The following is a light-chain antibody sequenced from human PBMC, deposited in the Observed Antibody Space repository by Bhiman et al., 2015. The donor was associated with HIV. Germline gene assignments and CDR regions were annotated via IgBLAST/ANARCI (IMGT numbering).Light chain of an antibody. V-gene: IGLV3-1*01. Sequence: SYELTQPPSVSVSPGQTASIVCSGDKLGDQYVSWYHQRPGQSPVLVIYQDSNRPSGIPERFSGSNSGNSATLTISGAQALDEADYYCQAWDSSTAGVVFGGGTKLTVL. CDR2: QDS. CDR3: QAWDSSTAGVV. CDR1: KLGDQY. J-gene: IGLJ2*01.